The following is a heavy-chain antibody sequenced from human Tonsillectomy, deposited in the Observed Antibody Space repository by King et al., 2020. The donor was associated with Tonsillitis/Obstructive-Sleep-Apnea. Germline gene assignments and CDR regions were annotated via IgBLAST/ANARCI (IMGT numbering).Heavy chain of an antibody. J-gene: IGHJ3*02. CDR3: ARDRGAYSSGWSDDAFDI. D-gene: IGHD6-19*01. Sequence: QVQLVESGGGVVQRGRSLRLSCAASGFTFSSYAMHWVRQAPGKGLEWVAVISYDGSNKYYADSVKGRFTISRDNSKNTLYLQMNSLRAEDTAVYYCARDRGAYSSGWSDDAFDIWGQGTMVTVSS. CDR2: ISYDGSNK. CDR1: GFTFSSYA. V-gene: IGHV3-30*04.